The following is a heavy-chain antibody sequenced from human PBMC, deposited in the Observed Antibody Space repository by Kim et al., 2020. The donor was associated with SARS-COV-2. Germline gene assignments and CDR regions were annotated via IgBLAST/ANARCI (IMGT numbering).Heavy chain of an antibody. J-gene: IGHJ4*02. D-gene: IGHD5-18*01. V-gene: IGHV3-23*01. CDR3: AKLRGYSYGYFDY. Sequence: AAPGKGRFTISRDNSKNTLYLQMNSLRAEDTAVYYCAKLRGYSYGYFDYWGQGTLVTVSS.